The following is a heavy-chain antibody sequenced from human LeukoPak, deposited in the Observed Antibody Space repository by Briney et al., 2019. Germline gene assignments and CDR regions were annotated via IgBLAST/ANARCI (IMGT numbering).Heavy chain of an antibody. CDR3: ARISGSYFDY. J-gene: IGHJ4*02. CDR2: IYYSGST. CDR1: GGSISSYY. D-gene: IGHD1-26*01. Sequence: SETLSLTCTVSGGSISSYYWSWIRQPPGKGLEWIGYIYYSGSTKYNPSLKSRVTISVDTSKNQFSLKLSSVTAADTAVYYCARISGSYFDYWGQGTLVTVSS. V-gene: IGHV4-59*01.